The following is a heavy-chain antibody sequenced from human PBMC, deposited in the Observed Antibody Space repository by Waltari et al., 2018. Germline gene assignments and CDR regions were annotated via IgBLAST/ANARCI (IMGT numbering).Heavy chain of an antibody. J-gene: IGHJ5*02. CDR3: ARDSYYDFWSGYYREGWFDP. D-gene: IGHD3-3*01. V-gene: IGHV1-2*06. CDR2: INPNSGGT. Sequence: QVQLVQSGAEVKKPGASVKVSCKASGYTFTGYYMPWVRQAPGQGLEWMGRINPNSGGTNYAQKFQGRVTMTRDTSISTAYMELSRLRSDDTAVYYCARDSYYDFWSGYYREGWFDPWGQGTLVTVSS. CDR1: GYTFTGYY.